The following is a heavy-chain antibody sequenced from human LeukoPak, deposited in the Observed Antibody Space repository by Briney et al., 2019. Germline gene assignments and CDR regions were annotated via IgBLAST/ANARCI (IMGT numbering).Heavy chain of an antibody. D-gene: IGHD2-2*02. CDR1: GYSFTSYW. J-gene: IGHJ3*02. Sequence: GESLKISCKGSGYSFTSYWIGWVRQMPGKGLEWMGIIYPGDSDTRYSPSFQGQVTISADKSISTAYLQWSSLKASDTAMYYCARQSSSTSCYSGFCAFDIWGQGTMVTVSS. CDR2: IYPGDSDT. CDR3: ARQSSSTSCYSGFCAFDI. V-gene: IGHV5-51*01.